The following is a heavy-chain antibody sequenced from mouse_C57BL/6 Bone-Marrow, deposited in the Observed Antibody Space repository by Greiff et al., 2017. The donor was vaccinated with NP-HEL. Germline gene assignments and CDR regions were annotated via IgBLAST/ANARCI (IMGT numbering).Heavy chain of an antibody. V-gene: IGHV1-39*01. Sequence: VHVKQSGPELVKPGASVKISCKASGYSFTDYNMNWVKQSNGKSLEWIGVINPNYGTTSYNQKFKGKATLTVDQSSSTAYMQLNSLTSEDSAVYYCAIITTKEYYFDYWGQGTTLTVSS. J-gene: IGHJ2*01. CDR2: INPNYGTT. CDR1: GYSFTDYN. D-gene: IGHD1-1*01. CDR3: AIITTKEYYFDY.